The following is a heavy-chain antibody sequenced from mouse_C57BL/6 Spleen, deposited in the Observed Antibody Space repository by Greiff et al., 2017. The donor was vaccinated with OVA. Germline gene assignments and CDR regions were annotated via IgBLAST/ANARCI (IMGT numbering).Heavy chain of an antibody. D-gene: IGHD1-1*01. CDR1: GFTFSSYA. J-gene: IGHJ4*01. Sequence: EVQRVESGGGLVKPGGSLKLSCAASGFTFSSYAMSWVRQTPEKRLEWVATISDGGSYTYSPDNVKGRFTIARDNAKNNLYLEMSHLKTENTAMYDWARGGYYGSSIYYYAMDYWGQGTSVTVSS. CDR3: ARGGYYGSSIYYYAMDY. V-gene: IGHV5-4*01. CDR2: ISDGGSYT.